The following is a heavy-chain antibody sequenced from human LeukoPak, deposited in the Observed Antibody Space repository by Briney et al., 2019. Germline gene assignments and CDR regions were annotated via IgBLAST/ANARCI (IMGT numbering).Heavy chain of an antibody. CDR1: GFTFSSYW. V-gene: IGHV3-74*01. J-gene: IGHJ5*02. CDR2: INSDGSST. CDR3: AKDGGYCSGGTCLRRFDP. Sequence: PGRSLRLSCAASGFTFSSYWMHWVRQAPGKGLVWVSRINSDGSSTNYADSVKGRFTISRDNSKNTLYLQMDSLRAEDTAVYYCAKDGGYCSGGTCLRRFDPWGQGTLVTVSS. D-gene: IGHD2-15*01.